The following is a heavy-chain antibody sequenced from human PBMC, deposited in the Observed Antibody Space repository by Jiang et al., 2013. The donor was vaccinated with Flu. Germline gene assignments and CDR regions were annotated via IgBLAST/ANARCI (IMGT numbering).Heavy chain of an antibody. D-gene: IGHD1-26*01. Sequence: GAEVKKPGASVKVSCKASGYTFTGYYMHWVRQAPGQGLEWMGWINPNSGGTNYAQKFQGWVTMTRDTSISTAYMELSRLRSDDTAVYYCARGMSGSYYGDAFDIWGQGTMVTVSS. J-gene: IGHJ3*02. CDR3: ARGMSGSYYGDAFDI. V-gene: IGHV1-2*04. CDR2: INPNSGGT. CDR1: GYTFTGYY.